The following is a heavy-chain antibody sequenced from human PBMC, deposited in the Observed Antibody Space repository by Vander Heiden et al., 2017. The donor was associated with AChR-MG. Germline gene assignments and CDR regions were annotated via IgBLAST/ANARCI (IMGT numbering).Heavy chain of an antibody. CDR3: ARLYSPNWNDYYYYYGMDV. D-gene: IGHD1-1*01. J-gene: IGHJ6*02. V-gene: IGHV4-59*08. Sequence: QVQLQESGPGLVKPSETLSRPCTVSGGSISSYYGSWIRRPPGKGLEWIGYIYYSGSTNYNPSLKSRVTISVDTSKNQFSLKLSSVTAADTAVYYCARLYSPNWNDYYYYYGMDVWGQGTTVTVSS. CDR1: GGSISSYY. CDR2: IYYSGST.